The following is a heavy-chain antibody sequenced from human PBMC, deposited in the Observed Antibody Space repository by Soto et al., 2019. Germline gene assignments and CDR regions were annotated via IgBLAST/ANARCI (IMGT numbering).Heavy chain of an antibody. CDR3: ARDLANWNDVGSLDRGYYYYGMDV. D-gene: IGHD1-20*01. CDR2: IWYDGSNK. J-gene: IGHJ6*02. Sequence: GGSLRLSCAASGFTFSSYGMHWVRQAPGKGLEWVAVIWYDGSNKYYADSVKGRFTISGDNSKNTLYLQMNSLRAEDTAVYYCARDLANWNDVGSLDRGYYYYGMDVWGQGTTVTVSS. V-gene: IGHV3-33*01. CDR1: GFTFSSYG.